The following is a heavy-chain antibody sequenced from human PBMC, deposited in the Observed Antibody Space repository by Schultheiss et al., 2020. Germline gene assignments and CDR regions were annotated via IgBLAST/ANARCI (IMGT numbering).Heavy chain of an antibody. CDR2: INPNSGGT. CDR3: ARHRDYGGSALVLD. J-gene: IGHJ1*01. D-gene: IGHD4-23*01. Sequence: ASVKVSCKASGGTFSSYAISWVRQAPGQGLEWMGWINPNSGGTNYAQKFQGRVTMTRNTSISTAYMELSSLRSEDTAVYYCARHRDYGGSALVLDWGQGTLVTVSS. CDR1: GGTFSSYA. V-gene: IGHV1-8*02.